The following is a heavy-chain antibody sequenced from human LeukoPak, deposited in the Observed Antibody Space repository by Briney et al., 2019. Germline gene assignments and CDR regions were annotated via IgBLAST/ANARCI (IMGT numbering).Heavy chain of an antibody. D-gene: IGHD3-10*01. CDR1: GGSIRSNSYY. Sequence: PSETLSLTCTASGGSIRSNSYYWGWIRPPPGKGLEWIGSIYFSGNTYYNPSLKSRVTISVDTSKDQFSLKLSSVTAADTAVYYCATGSSRYYYYMDVWGKGTSVTASS. V-gene: IGHV4-39*01. CDR3: ATGSSRYYYYMDV. CDR2: IYFSGNT. J-gene: IGHJ6*03.